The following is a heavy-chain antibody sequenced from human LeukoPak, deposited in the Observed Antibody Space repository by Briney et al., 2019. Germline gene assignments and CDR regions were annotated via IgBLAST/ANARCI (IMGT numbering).Heavy chain of an antibody. D-gene: IGHD1-26*01. CDR2: IIPIFGTA. CDR1: GGTFSSYA. Sequence: SVKVSCKASGGTFSSYAISWVRQAPGQGLEWMGRIIPIFGTANYAQKFQGRVTITTDESTSTAYIELSSLRSEDTAVYYCARAWGAANYYYYMDVWGKGTTVTVSS. V-gene: IGHV1-69*05. CDR3: ARAWGAANYYYYMDV. J-gene: IGHJ6*03.